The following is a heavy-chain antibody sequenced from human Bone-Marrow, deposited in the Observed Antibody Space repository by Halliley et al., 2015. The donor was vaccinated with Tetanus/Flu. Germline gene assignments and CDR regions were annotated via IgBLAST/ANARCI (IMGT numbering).Heavy chain of an antibody. CDR3: GKEVVPSFYVTSYYSS. D-gene: IGHD3-9*01. CDR2: NSSNGGST. J-gene: IGHJ5*02. Sequence: SANSSNGGSTSYAGSGKDKFTISRDNTKNSLYLHMSGLRPEYTAVYYCGKEVVPSFYVTSYYSSWGQGTLVTVSS. V-gene: IGHV3-64D*06.